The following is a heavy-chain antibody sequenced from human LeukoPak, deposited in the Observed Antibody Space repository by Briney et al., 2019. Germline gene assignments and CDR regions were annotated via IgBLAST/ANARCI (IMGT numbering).Heavy chain of an antibody. Sequence: GGSLTLSCAAAGFSFSSYGMHWVRQAPGKGLEWVAVIWYDGSNKYYADSVKGRFTISRDNSKSTLSLEMNSLRVEDTAVYYCTKTDYYDKSGYSFDSWGQGALVIVSS. D-gene: IGHD3-22*01. CDR1: GFSFSSYG. V-gene: IGHV3-33*06. CDR3: TKTDYYDKSGYSFDS. J-gene: IGHJ4*02. CDR2: IWYDGSNK.